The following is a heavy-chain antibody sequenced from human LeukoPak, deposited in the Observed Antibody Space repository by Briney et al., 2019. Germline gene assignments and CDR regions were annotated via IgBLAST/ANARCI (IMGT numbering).Heavy chain of an antibody. CDR2: IIPIFGTA. V-gene: IGHV1-69*13. CDR1: GYTSTSYG. CDR3: ARSSLGYCSSTSCPAGYYYYYGMDV. J-gene: IGHJ6*02. Sequence: SVKVSCKASGYTSTSYGISWVRQAPGQGLEWMGGIIPIFGTANYAQKFQGRVTITADESTSTAYMELSSLRSEDTAVYYCARSSLGYCSSTSCPAGYYYYYGMDVWGQGTTVTVSS. D-gene: IGHD2-2*01.